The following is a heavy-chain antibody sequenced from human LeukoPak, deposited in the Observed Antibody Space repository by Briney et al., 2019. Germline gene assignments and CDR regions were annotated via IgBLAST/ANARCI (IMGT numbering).Heavy chain of an antibody. D-gene: IGHD5-12*01. V-gene: IGHV7-4-1*02. CDR3: AREGGYDLTHLIDY. CDR1: GYTFTGYY. CDR2: INTNTGNP. J-gene: IGHJ4*02. Sequence: ASVKVSCKASGYTFTGYYMHWVRQAPGQGLEWMGWINTNTGNPTYAQGFTGRFVFSLDTSVSTAYLQISSLKAEDTAVYYCAREGGYDLTHLIDYWGQGTLVTVSS.